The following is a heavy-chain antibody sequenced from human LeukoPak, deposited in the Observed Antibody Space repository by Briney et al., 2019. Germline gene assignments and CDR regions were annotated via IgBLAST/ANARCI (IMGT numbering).Heavy chain of an antibody. D-gene: IGHD3-16*01. CDR3: ARWGTEGIDY. J-gene: IGHJ4*02. Sequence: SETLSLTCAVYGGSFSGYYWSWIRQPPGKGLEWIGEINHSGSTNYNPSLKSRVTISVDTSKNQFSLKLSSVTAADTAVYYCARWGTEGIDYWGQGTLVTVSS. CDR2: INHSGST. CDR1: GGSFSGYY. V-gene: IGHV4-34*01.